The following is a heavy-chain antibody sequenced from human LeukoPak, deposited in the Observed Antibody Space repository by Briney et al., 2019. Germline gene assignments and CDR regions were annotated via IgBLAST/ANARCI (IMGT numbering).Heavy chain of an antibody. J-gene: IGHJ6*03. Sequence: PPETLSLTCAVYGGSFSGYYWSWIRQPPGKGLEWIGEINHSGSTNYNPSLKSRVTISVDTSKNQFSLKLSSVTAADTAVYYCARGRGGQLTLYYYYYYMDVWGKGTTVTVSS. CDR3: ARGRGGQLTLYYYYYYMDV. D-gene: IGHD6-6*01. CDR1: GGSFSGYY. V-gene: IGHV4-34*01. CDR2: INHSGST.